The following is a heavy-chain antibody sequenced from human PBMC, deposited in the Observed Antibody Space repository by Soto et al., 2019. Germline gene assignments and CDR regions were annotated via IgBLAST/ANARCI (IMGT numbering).Heavy chain of an antibody. CDR2: IYYSGST. J-gene: IGHJ4*02. D-gene: IGHD3-22*01. CDR1: GGSIINGDFY. Sequence: PSETLSITCTVSGGSIINGDFYWIWIRQPPGKGLEWIGYIYYSGSTYYNPSLKSRLTISLDTSKNQFSLKLSSVTAADTAVYYCARSDSSGYYYIDYWGQGTLVTVSS. V-gene: IGHV4-30-4*01. CDR3: ARSDSSGYYYIDY.